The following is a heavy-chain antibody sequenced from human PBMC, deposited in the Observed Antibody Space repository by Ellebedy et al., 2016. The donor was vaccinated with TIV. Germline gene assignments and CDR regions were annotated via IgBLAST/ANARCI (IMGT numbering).Heavy chain of an antibody. CDR2: ISSSSSYI. CDR1: GFTFSSYS. Sequence: GESLKISCAASGFTFSSYSMNWVRQAPGKGLEWVSSISSSSSYIYYADSVKGRFTISRDNAKNSLYLQMNSLRAEDTAVYYCARDFGELHYYYYYGMDVWGQGTTVTVSS. J-gene: IGHJ6*02. D-gene: IGHD1-26*01. CDR3: ARDFGELHYYYYYGMDV. V-gene: IGHV3-21*01.